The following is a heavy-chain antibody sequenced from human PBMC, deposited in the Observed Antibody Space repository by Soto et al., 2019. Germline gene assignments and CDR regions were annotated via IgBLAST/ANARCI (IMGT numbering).Heavy chain of an antibody. J-gene: IGHJ4*02. CDR2: IYYSGST. CDR3: ARAPKTDRVGY. CDR1: GGSISSGDYY. Sequence: SETLSLTCTVSGGSISSGDYYWSWIRQPPGKGLEWIGYIYYSGSTYYNPSLKSRVTISVDTSKNQFSLKLSSVTAADTAVYYCARAPKTDRVGYWGQGTLVTVSS. D-gene: IGHD1-26*01. V-gene: IGHV4-30-4*01.